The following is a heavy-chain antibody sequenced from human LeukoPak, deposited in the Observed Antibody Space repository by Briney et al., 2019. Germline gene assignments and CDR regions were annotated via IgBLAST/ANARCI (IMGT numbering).Heavy chain of an antibody. D-gene: IGHD2-15*01. CDR3: ARGRVEVVAATRRDNWSDP. CDR2: IYYSGST. Sequence: PSETLSLTCTVSGGSISSYYWSWIRQPPGKGLEWIGYIYYSGSTNYNPSLKSRVTISVDTSKNQFSLKLSSVTAADTAVYYCARGRVEVVAATRRDNWSDPWGQGTLVTVSS. J-gene: IGHJ5*02. CDR1: GGSISSYY. V-gene: IGHV4-59*01.